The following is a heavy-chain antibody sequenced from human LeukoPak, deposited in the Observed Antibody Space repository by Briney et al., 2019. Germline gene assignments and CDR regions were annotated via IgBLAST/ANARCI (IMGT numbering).Heavy chain of an antibody. J-gene: IGHJ4*02. CDR3: ARDHNYAFDN. CDR1: GFPFSAYS. Sequence: GGSLRLSCAASGFPFSAYSMKWVRQAPGKGLEWISYIGISSGNTKYADSVKGRFTISGDNAKNSLYLQMNSLRVEDTAVYYCARDHNYAFDNWGQGTLVTVSS. CDR2: IGISSGNT. D-gene: IGHD1-1*01. V-gene: IGHV3-11*06.